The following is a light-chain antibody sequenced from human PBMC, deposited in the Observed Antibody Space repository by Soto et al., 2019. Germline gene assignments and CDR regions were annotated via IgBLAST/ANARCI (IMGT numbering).Light chain of an antibody. CDR2: AAS. V-gene: IGKV3-11*01. CDR1: QSVGSS. CDR3: ERRRNKDSKT. Sequence: EIVLTQSPATLSLSPGERATLSCRASQSVGSSLAWYQQKLGQAPRLLIYAASDRATGIPGRFSGSGSGTDFTLTISSLEPEDFAVYSCERRRNKDSKTFGHETRVEIK. J-gene: IGKJ5*01.